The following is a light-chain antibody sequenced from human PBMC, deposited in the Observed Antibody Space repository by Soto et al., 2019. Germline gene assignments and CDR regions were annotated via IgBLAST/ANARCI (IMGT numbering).Light chain of an antibody. CDR2: STN. Sequence: QSVLTQPPSASETPGQRVTISCSGSSSNLGTHTVNWYQQVPGTAPKLLIYSTNQRPSGVPDRISGSKSGTSASLAISGLRSEDEADYYCAAWDDNLRGYWVFGGGTKVTVL. J-gene: IGLJ2*01. CDR1: SSNLGTHT. CDR3: AAWDDNLRGYWV. V-gene: IGLV1-44*01.